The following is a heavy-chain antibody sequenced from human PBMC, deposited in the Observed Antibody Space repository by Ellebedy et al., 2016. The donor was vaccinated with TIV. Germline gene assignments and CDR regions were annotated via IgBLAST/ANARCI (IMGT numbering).Heavy chain of an antibody. CDR2: IYYSGST. Sequence: SETLSLTCTVSGGSISSYYWSWIRQPPGKGLEWIGYIYYSGSTNYNPSLKSRVTISVDTSKNQFSLKLSSVTAADTAVYYCARGTVAAYNLYYFDYWGQGTLVTVSS. CDR3: ARGTVAAYNLYYFDY. V-gene: IGHV4-59*12. CDR1: GGSISSYY. J-gene: IGHJ4*02. D-gene: IGHD2-15*01.